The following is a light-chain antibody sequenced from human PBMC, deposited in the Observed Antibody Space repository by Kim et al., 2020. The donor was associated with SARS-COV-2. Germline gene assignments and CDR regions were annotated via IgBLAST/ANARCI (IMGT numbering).Light chain of an antibody. V-gene: IGKV1-17*01. CDR1: QDMGND. Sequence: ASVRDRVTITCRESQDMGNDLGWYLQNPGRAPKRLIYGAFNLQSGVPSRFSGSGSGTEFTLTINSLQPEDFATYFCLQHNTYPITFGQGTRLEIK. CDR3: LQHNTYPIT. J-gene: IGKJ5*01. CDR2: GAF.